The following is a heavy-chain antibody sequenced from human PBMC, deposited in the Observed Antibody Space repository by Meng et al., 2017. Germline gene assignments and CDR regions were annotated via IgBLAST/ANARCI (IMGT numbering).Heavy chain of an antibody. CDR2: ISAYNGNT. Sequence: ASVKVSCKASGYTFTSYGISWVRQAPGQGLEWMGWISAYNGNTNYPQKLQGRVTMTTDTSTSTAYMELRSLRSDDTAVYYCARDFPSGSYLVDAFDIWGQGTMVTVSS. CDR1: GYTFTSYG. D-gene: IGHD1-26*01. CDR3: ARDFPSGSYLVDAFDI. J-gene: IGHJ3*02. V-gene: IGHV1-18*01.